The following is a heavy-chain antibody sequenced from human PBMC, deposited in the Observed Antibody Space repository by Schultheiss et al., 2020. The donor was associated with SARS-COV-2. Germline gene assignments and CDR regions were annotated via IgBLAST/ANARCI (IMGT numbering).Heavy chain of an antibody. D-gene: IGHD5-18*01. Sequence: SETLSLTCAVSGGSISSSNWWSWVRQPPGKGLEWIGEINHSGSTNYNPSLKSRVTISVDTSKNQFSLKLSSVTAADTAVYYCAGSGYKFGARWWGQGTLVTVSS. CDR2: INHSGST. CDR3: AGSGYKFGARW. V-gene: IGHV4-4*02. CDR1: GGSISSSNW. J-gene: IGHJ4*02.